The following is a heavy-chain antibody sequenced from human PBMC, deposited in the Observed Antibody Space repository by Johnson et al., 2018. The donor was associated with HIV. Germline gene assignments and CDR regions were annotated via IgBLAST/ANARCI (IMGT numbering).Heavy chain of an antibody. V-gene: IGHV3-48*01. CDR2: ISSSVISI. J-gene: IGHJ3*01. Sequence: VQLVESGGGLVQPGGSLRLSCAASGFTFSSYWMSWVRQAPGQGLECVSYISSSVISIYYADSVKGRFTISRDNSKNTLYLQMNSLRAEDTAVYYWARERGAVAGTAAFAVWGQGTVVTVSS. CDR1: GFTFSSYW. D-gene: IGHD6-19*01. CDR3: ARERGAVAGTAAFAV.